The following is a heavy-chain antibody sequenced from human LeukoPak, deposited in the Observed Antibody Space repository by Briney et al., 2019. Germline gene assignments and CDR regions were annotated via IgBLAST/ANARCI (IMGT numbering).Heavy chain of an antibody. Sequence: PSETLSLTCTVSGYSISSGYSWGWIRQPPGKGLEWIGSIYHSGSTYYNPSLKSRVTISVDTSKNQFSLKLSSVTAADTAVYYCAKGILYGGGSSWFDYYMDVWGKGTTVTVSS. V-gene: IGHV4-38-2*02. J-gene: IGHJ6*03. CDR1: GYSISSGYS. CDR2: IYHSGST. CDR3: AKGILYGGGSSWFDYYMDV. D-gene: IGHD6-13*01.